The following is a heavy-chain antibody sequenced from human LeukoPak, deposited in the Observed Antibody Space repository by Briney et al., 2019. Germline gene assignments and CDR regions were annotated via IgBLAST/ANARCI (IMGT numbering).Heavy chain of an antibody. CDR1: GYTFTSYY. V-gene: IGHV1-46*01. CDR2: INPSGGST. CDR3: ARDGGIAAAGTYNWFDP. Sequence: ASVKVSCKASGYTFTSYYMHWVRQAPGQGLEWMGIINPSGGSTSYAQKFQGRVTMTRDTSTSTVYMELSSLRSEDTAVYYCARDGGIAAAGTYNWFDPWGQGTLVTVSS. J-gene: IGHJ5*02. D-gene: IGHD6-13*01.